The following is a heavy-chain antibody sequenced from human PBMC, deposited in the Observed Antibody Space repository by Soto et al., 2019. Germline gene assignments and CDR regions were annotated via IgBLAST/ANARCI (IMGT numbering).Heavy chain of an antibody. CDR2: IYYSGST. CDR3: ARRYGGNFDY. D-gene: IGHD3-16*01. V-gene: IGHV4-59*01. J-gene: IGHJ4*02. Sequence: SEPLSLTWTVSGGSISNYYWSWIRQPPGKGLEWIGYIYYSGSTNYNPSLKSRVTISVDTSKNQFSLKLSSVTAADTAVYYCARRYGGNFDYWGQGTLVTVSS. CDR1: GGSISNYY.